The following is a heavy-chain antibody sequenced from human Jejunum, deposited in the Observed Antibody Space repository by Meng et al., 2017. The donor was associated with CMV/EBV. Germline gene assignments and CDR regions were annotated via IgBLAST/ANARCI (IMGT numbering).Heavy chain of an antibody. CDR1: RFTFNTCW. CDR2: IKEDGSEK. D-gene: IGHD4-11*01. J-gene: IGHJ4*02. Sequence: SCGVSRFTFNTCWMSWVRQAPGKGLEWVANIKEDGSEKHYVDSVKGRFTISRDNAKNSLYLQMNSLRTDDTAIYYCARLQYFDYWGRGTLVTVSS. CDR3: ARLQYFDY. V-gene: IGHV3-7*01.